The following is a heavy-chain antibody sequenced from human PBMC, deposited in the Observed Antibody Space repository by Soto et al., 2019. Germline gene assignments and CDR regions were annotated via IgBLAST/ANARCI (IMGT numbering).Heavy chain of an antibody. CDR3: ARFGEILTGYYHYYMDV. Sequence: EVQLVESGGGVVRPGGSLRLSCAASGFTFDDYGLSWVRQVPGKGLEWVAGINWNGGSIGYADSVKGRFTISRDNAKNSLYLQMNSLRAEDTALYHCARFGEILTGYYHYYMDVWGKGTTVTVSS. J-gene: IGHJ6*03. D-gene: IGHD3-9*01. V-gene: IGHV3-20*01. CDR1: GFTFDDYG. CDR2: INWNGGSI.